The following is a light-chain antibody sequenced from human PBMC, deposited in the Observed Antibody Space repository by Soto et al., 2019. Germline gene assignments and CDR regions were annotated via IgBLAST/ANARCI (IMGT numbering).Light chain of an antibody. J-gene: IGLJ3*02. CDR3: VTWDTSLSAGV. CDR2: EDD. V-gene: IGLV1-51*02. CDR1: SSNIGNNY. Sequence: QSVLTQPPSVSAAPGQTVTISCSGSSSNIGNNYVSWYQQVPGTAPKLLIYEDDKRPSGTPYRFSGSKSGPSTTLAITGPQTGDEADYYCVTWDTSLSAGVFGGGTKLTVL.